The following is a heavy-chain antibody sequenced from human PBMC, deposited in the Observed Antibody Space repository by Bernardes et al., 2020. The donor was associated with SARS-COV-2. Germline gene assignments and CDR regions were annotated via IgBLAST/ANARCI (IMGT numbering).Heavy chain of an antibody. CDR1: GFTFSTYN. V-gene: IGHV3-48*04. Sequence: GWSLRLSCAASGFTFSTYNMNWVRQAPGKGLEWVSYISSSSSTIYYADSVKGRFTISRDNAKYLLYLQMNSLRADDTTVYYCARDLCWGTSYWGQGTLVTVSS. CDR3: ARDLCWGTSY. D-gene: IGHD1-7*01. J-gene: IGHJ4*02. CDR2: ISSSSSTI.